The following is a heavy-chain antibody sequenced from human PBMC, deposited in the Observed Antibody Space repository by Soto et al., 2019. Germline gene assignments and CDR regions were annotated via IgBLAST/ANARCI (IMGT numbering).Heavy chain of an antibody. V-gene: IGHV1-18*01. CDR2: ITPYSGDT. CDR1: GYTFTSYG. CDR3: AIDRRFDYGMDV. D-gene: IGHD3-10*01. Sequence: QVQLVQSGAEVKKPGASVKVSCKASGYTFTSYGISWVRQAPGQGLEWMGYITPYSGDTNYAQKFQGRVTMTTDTSTSTAYMELRSLRSDDTAVYYCAIDRRFDYGMDVWGQGTTVTVSS. J-gene: IGHJ6*02.